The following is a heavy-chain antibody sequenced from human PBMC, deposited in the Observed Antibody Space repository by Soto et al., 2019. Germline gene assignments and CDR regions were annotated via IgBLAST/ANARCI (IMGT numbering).Heavy chain of an antibody. D-gene: IGHD2-15*01. CDR2: ISGSGGST. V-gene: IGHV3-23*01. Sequence: EVQLLESGGGLVQPGGSLRLSCAASGFTVSSYAMSWVRQAPGKGMEWVAAISGSGGSTYYADSVKGRFTISRENSKNTLYVQMNSLRAEDAAIYYCAKDLVGSNADYYDYWGQGTLVTVSS. CDR1: GFTVSSYA. CDR3: AKDLVGSNADYYDY. J-gene: IGHJ4*02.